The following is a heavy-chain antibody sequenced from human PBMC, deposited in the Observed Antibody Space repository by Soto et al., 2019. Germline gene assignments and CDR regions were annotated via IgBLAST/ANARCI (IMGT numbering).Heavy chain of an antibody. D-gene: IGHD2-15*01. V-gene: IGHV3-30-3*01. J-gene: IGHJ6*02. CDR3: ARDMWDLVVVVAAPGGMDV. CDR1: GFTFSSYA. Sequence: GGSLRLSCAASGFTFSSYAMHWVRQAPGKGLEWVAVISYDGSNKYYADSVKGRFTISRDNSKNTLYLQMNSLRAEDTAVYYCARDMWDLVVVVAAPGGMDVWGQGTTVTVSS. CDR2: ISYDGSNK.